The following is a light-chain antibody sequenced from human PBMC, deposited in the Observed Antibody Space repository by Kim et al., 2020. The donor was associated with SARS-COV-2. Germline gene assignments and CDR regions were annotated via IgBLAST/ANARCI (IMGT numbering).Light chain of an antibody. V-gene: IGKV1-39*01. CDR1: QSVSSW. J-gene: IGKJ1*01. CDR2: KTS. CDR3: QQSYNFPRT. Sequence: DIQMTQSPSSLSASVGDRVTITCRASQSVSSWLNWYQQKPGKAPHLLIYKTSTLQSGVPPRFSGSASGTYFTLTISSLQPEDFATYYCQQSYNFPRTFGQGTKVDIK.